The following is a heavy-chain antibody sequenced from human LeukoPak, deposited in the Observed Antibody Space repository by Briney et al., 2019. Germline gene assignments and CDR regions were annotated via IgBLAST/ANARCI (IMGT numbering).Heavy chain of an antibody. Sequence: GGSLRLSCAAPGFTFSSYNMSWVRQAPGKGLEWVSYISCSSSTIYYADSVKGRFTISRDNAKNSLYLQMNSLRAEDTAVYYCARDAVPRTRYDRAVAADDAFDIWGQGTMVTVSS. D-gene: IGHD6-19*01. J-gene: IGHJ3*02. CDR2: ISCSSSTI. CDR1: GFTFSSYN. CDR3: ARDAVPRTRYDRAVAADDAFDI. V-gene: IGHV3-48*01.